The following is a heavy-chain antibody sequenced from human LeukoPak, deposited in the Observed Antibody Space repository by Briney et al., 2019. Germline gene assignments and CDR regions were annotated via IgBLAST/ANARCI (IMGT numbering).Heavy chain of an antibody. CDR2: IGTAGDT. V-gene: IGHV3-13*01. J-gene: IGHJ5*02. D-gene: IGHD6-19*01. CDR1: GFTLSSYD. Sequence: GGSLRLSCAASGFTLSSYDMHWVRQATGKGLEWVSAIGTAGDTYYPGSVKGRFTISRENAKNSLYLQMNNLRAEDTAVYYCARGHSSGWYPWGQGTLATVSS. CDR3: ARGHSSGWYP.